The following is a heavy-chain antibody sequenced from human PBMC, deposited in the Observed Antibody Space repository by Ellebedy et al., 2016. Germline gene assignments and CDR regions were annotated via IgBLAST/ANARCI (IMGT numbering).Heavy chain of an antibody. D-gene: IGHD5-24*01. CDR2: ISWNSGSI. J-gene: IGHJ3*02. Sequence: GGSLRLXXAASGFTFADYAMHWVRQAPGKGLEWVSGISWNSGSIGYADSVKGRFTISRDNAKNSLYLQMNSLRAEDTALYYCAKDIGRWLQLVDAFDIWGQGTMVTVSS. V-gene: IGHV3-9*01. CDR3: AKDIGRWLQLVDAFDI. CDR1: GFTFADYA.